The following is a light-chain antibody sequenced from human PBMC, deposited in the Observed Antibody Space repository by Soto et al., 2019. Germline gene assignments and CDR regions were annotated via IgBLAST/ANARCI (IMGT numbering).Light chain of an antibody. V-gene: IGKV1-5*01. CDR2: DAS. CDR1: QSIGRF. CDR3: QQCYMGWT. J-gene: IGKJ1*01. Sequence: IQLTQSPSSLSASVGDTVTITCRASQSIGRFLAWYQHQPGKAPKLLIYDASTLESGVPSRFSGTGSGTEFTFSITSLQPEDFGTYYCQQCYMGWTFGQGTKVDIK.